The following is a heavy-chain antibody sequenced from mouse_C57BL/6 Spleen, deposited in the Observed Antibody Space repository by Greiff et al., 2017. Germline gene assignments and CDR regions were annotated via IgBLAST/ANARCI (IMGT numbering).Heavy chain of an antibody. CDR2: LSSGGSYT. CDR3: ASPYYGSSYLYAMDY. D-gene: IGHD1-1*01. Sequence: EVQLQESGGDLVKPGGSLKLSCAASGFTFSSYGMSWVRQTPDKRLAWVATLSSGGSYTYYPDSVKGRFTISRDNAKNTLYLQMSSLKSEDTSMYYCASPYYGSSYLYAMDYWGQGTSVTVSS. CDR1: GFTFSSYG. V-gene: IGHV5-6*01. J-gene: IGHJ4*01.